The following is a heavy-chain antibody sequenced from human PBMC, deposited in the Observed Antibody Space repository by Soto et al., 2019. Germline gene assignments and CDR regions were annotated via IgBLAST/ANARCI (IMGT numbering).Heavy chain of an antibody. CDR3: ARARVTNYLYYGMDV. V-gene: IGHV3-33*01. D-gene: IGHD2-21*02. J-gene: IGHJ6*02. CDR2: IWYDGSNK. CDR1: GFTFSSYG. Sequence: GGSLRLSCAASGFTFSSYGMHWVRQAPGKGLEWVAVIWYDGSNKYYADSVKGRFTISRDNSKNTLYLQMNSLRAEDTAVYYCARARVTNYLYYGMDVWGLGTTVTVSS.